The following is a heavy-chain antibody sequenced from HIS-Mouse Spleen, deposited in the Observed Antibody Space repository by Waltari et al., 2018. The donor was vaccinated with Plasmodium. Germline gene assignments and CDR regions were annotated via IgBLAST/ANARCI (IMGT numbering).Heavy chain of an antibody. V-gene: IGHV3-21*01. CDR2: ISSSSSYI. CDR1: AFTFSSYS. CDR3: ARDRSAAALLGY. Sequence: EVQLVGSGGGLVKPGGSLRLSCSASAFTFSSYSMNWVRQAPGKGLEWVSSISSSSSYIYYADSVKGRFTISRDNAKNSLYLQMNSLRAEDTAVYYCARDRSAAALLGYWGQGTLVTVSS. J-gene: IGHJ4*02. D-gene: IGHD6-13*01.